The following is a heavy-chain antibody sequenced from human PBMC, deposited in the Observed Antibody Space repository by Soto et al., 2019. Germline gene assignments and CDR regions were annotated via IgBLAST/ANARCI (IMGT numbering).Heavy chain of an antibody. Sequence: GGSLRLSCAASGFTFSSYAMSWVRQAPGKGLEWVSAISGSGGSTYYADSVKGRFTISRDNSKNTLYLQMNSLRAEGTAVYYCAKDRWDKSGRWELLYFDYWGQGTLVTVSS. CDR1: GFTFSSYA. CDR2: ISGSGGST. J-gene: IGHJ4*02. V-gene: IGHV3-23*01. D-gene: IGHD1-26*01. CDR3: AKDRWDKSGRWELLYFDY.